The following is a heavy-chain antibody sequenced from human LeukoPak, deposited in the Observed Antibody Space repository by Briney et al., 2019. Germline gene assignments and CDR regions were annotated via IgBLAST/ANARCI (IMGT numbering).Heavy chain of an antibody. J-gene: IGHJ6*02. D-gene: IGHD3-10*01. CDR2: ISVSGDST. CDR3: AREAAESYGMDV. Sequence: GGSLRLSCAASGFTFTSYVMSWVRQAPGKGLEWVSTISVSGDSTSYADSVKGRFTISRDNSKNTLYLQMNSLRVEDTAVYYCAREAAESYGMDVWGQGTTVTVSS. V-gene: IGHV3-23*01. CDR1: GFTFTSYV.